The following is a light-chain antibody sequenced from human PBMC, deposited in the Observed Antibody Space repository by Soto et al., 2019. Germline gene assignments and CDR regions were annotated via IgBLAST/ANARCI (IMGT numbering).Light chain of an antibody. CDR1: SSNIGGNS. CDR2: DDN. CDR3: GSWDSSLSAYV. V-gene: IGLV1-51*01. J-gene: IGLJ1*01. Sequence: QSVMTQPPSVSAAPGQKVTISCPGSSSNIGGNSVSWYQQLPGTAPKLLIYDDNKRPSGIPDRFSGSKSGTSATLGITGFQTWDESDYYCGSWDSSLSAYVFGTGIKLTVL.